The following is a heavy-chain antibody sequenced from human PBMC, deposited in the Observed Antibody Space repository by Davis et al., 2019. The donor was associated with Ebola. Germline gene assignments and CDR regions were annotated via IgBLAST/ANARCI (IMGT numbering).Heavy chain of an antibody. D-gene: IGHD2-2*01. V-gene: IGHV3-20*04. Sequence: GESLKISCAASGFTFDDYGMSWVRQAPGKGLEWVSGINWNGGSTGYADSVKGRFTISRDNAKNSLYLQMNSLRAEDTALYYCARGGQLLWVCVDYWGQGTLVTVSS. J-gene: IGHJ4*02. CDR3: ARGGQLLWVCVDY. CDR1: GFTFDDYG. CDR2: INWNGGST.